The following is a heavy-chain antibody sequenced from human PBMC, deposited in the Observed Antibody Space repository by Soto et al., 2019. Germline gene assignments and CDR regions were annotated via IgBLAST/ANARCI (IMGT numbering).Heavy chain of an antibody. CDR1: GCSISSYY. CDR2: IYYSGST. D-gene: IGHD6-19*01. CDR3: ARVHSSGWSLYFDY. J-gene: IGHJ4*02. Sequence: SETLSLTCTVSGCSISSYYWSWIRQPPGKGLEWIGYIYYSGSTNYNPSLKSRVTISVDTSKNQFPLKLSSVTAADTAVYYCARVHSSGWSLYFDYWGQGTLVTVSS. V-gene: IGHV4-59*01.